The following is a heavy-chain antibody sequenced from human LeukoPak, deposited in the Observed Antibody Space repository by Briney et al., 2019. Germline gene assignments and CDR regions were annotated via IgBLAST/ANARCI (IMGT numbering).Heavy chain of an antibody. D-gene: IGHD4-23*01. V-gene: IGHV4-38-2*02. Sequence: SETLSLTCTVSGYSIGSGHYWAWIRQPPGKGLEWIGCVYHSGTYYKSSLTSRVTISMDTSKNQFSLKLTSVTAADSAFYYCAKSTGGGGHDSWGQGTLVTVSS. CDR1: GYSIGSGHY. CDR3: AKSTGGGGHDS. J-gene: IGHJ5*01. CDR2: VYHSGT.